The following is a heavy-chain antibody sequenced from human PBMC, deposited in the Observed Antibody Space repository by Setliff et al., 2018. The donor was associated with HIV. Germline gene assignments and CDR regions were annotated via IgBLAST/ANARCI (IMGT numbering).Heavy chain of an antibody. D-gene: IGHD7-27*01. CDR3: AYRHAKLGDDAFDI. CDR2: IDWGDDK. Sequence: SGPTLVNPTQTLTLTCTFSGFSLNTRGMCVNWIRQPPGKALEWLARIDWGDDKYYNTSLKTRLTLSKDTSKNQVFLTMTNMGPEDTATYYCAYRHAKLGDDAFDIWGQGTMVTVSS. V-gene: IGHV2-70*12. J-gene: IGHJ3*02. CDR1: GFSLNTRGMC.